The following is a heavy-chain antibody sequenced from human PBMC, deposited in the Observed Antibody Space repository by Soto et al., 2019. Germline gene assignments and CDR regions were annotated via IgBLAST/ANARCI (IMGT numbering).Heavy chain of an antibody. J-gene: IGHJ6*03. CDR1: GGSISSSSYY. CDR2: IYYSGST. D-gene: IGHD6-6*01. CDR3: ASHSSSSGYYYYYMDV. V-gene: IGHV4-39*01. Sequence: SETLSLTCTVSGGSISSSSYYWGWIRQPPGKGLEWIGSIYYSGSTYYNPSLKSRVTISVDTSKNQCSLKLSSVTAADTAVYYCASHSSSSGYYYYYMDVWGKGTTVTVSS.